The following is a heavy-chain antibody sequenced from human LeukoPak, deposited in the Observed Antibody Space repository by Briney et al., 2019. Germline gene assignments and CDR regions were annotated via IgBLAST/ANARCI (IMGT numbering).Heavy chain of an antibody. D-gene: IGHD3-10*01. Sequence: GGSLRLSCAASGFTFSSYAMSWVRQAPGKGLEWVSIISGNADIIYYADSVKGRFTISRDNSKNTLFLQMNSLRAEDTAIYYCAKRKYYESGPFDFWGQGTPVTVSS. J-gene: IGHJ4*02. CDR1: GFTFSSYA. V-gene: IGHV3-23*01. CDR3: AKRKYYESGPFDF. CDR2: ISGNADII.